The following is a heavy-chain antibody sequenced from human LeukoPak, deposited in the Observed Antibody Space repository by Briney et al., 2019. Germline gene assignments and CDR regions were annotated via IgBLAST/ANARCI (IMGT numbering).Heavy chain of an antibody. J-gene: IGHJ4*02. CDR2: IRYDGNDK. D-gene: IGHD3-3*01. CDR1: GFTFSYYG. CDR3: AKDFGGIFLTFFFDY. V-gene: IGHV3-30*02. Sequence: GSLRLSCAASGFTFSYYGMHWVRQAPGKGLEWMAFIRYDGNDKFYADSVKGRFTISRDTSRNTLYLQMNSLRPEDTAVYYCAKDFGGIFLTFFFDYWGQGTVVTVSS.